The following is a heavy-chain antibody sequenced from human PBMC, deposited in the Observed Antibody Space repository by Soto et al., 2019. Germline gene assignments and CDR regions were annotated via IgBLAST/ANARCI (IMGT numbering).Heavy chain of an antibody. CDR1: GFTFSSYG. CDR2: ISYDGSNK. J-gene: IGHJ4*02. CDR3: AKDLREMATIRSFDY. D-gene: IGHD5-12*01. V-gene: IGHV3-30*18. Sequence: GGSLRLSCAASGFTFSSYGMHWVRQAPGKGLEWVAVISYDGSNKYYADSVKGRFTISRDNSKNTLYLQMNSLRAEDTAVYYCAKDLREMATIRSFDYWGQGTLVTVSS.